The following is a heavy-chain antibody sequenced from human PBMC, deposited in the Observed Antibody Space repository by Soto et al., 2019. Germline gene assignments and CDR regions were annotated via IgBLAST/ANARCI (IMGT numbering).Heavy chain of an antibody. CDR2: INHSGST. V-gene: IGHV4-34*01. CDR1: GGSFSGYY. CDR3: ARRKYNWFDP. Sequence: SETLSLTCAVYGGSFSGYYWSWIRQPPGKGLEWIGEINHSGSTNYNPSLKSRVTISVDTSKNQFPLKLGSVTGADTAVYYCARRKYNWFDPWGQGTLVTVSS. J-gene: IGHJ5*02.